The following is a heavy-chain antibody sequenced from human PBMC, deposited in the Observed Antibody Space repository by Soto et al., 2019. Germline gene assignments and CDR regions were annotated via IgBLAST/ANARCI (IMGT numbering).Heavy chain of an antibody. CDR2: IWYDGSNK. Sequence: PGGSLRLSCAASGFTFSSYGMHWVRQAPGKGLEWVAVIWYDGSNKYYADSVKGRFTTSRDNSKNTLYLQMNSLRAGDTAVYYCARDGLGYSYGPRLDYWGQGTLVTVSS. CDR1: GFTFSSYG. V-gene: IGHV3-33*01. CDR3: ARDGLGYSYGPRLDY. J-gene: IGHJ4*02. D-gene: IGHD5-18*01.